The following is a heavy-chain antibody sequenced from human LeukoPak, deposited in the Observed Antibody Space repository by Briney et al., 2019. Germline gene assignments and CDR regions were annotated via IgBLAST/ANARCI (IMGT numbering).Heavy chain of an antibody. J-gene: IGHJ4*02. CDR2: IYYSGST. Sequence: SETLSLTCTVSGGSIGSSRYYWGWIRQPPGKGLEWIGSIYYSGSTYYNPSLKSRVTISVDTSKNQFSLKLSSVTAADTAVYYCARHSVGGSGWYLTRYYFDYWGQGTLVTVSS. CDR1: GGSIGSSRYY. CDR3: ARHSVGGSGWYLTRYYFDY. V-gene: IGHV4-39*01. D-gene: IGHD6-19*01.